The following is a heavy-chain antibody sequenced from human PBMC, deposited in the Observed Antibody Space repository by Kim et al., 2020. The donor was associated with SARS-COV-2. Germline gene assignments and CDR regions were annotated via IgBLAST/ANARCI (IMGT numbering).Heavy chain of an antibody. D-gene: IGHD1-26*01. CDR1: GGTFSSYA. Sequence: SVKVSCKASGGTFSSYAISWVRQAPGQGLEWMGGIIPIFGTANYAQKFQGRVTITADESTSTAYMELSSLRSEDTAVYYCVLVPPRGATTNFDYWGQGTLVTVSS. J-gene: IGHJ4*02. V-gene: IGHV1-69*13. CDR3: VLVPPRGATTNFDY. CDR2: IIPIFGTA.